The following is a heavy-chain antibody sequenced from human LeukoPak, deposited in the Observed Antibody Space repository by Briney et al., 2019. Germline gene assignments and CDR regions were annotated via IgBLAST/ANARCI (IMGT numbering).Heavy chain of an antibody. CDR2: IYPGDSDT. Sequence: GESLKISCKGSGYSFTSYWIGWVRPLPGKGLEWMGIIYPGDSDTRYSPSFQGQVTISADKSISTAYLQWSSLKASDTAMYYCARQINWGLSHFDYWGQGTLVTVSS. D-gene: IGHD7-27*01. CDR3: ARQINWGLSHFDY. J-gene: IGHJ4*02. V-gene: IGHV5-51*01. CDR1: GYSFTSYW.